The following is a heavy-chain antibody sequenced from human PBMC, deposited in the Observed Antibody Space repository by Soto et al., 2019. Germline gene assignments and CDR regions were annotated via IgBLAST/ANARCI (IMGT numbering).Heavy chain of an antibody. CDR1: VGAFSRYA. CDR2: IIPTFGTA. V-gene: IGHV1-69*13. D-gene: IGHD3-16*01. Sequence: PVKVYCKTFVGAFSRYAIGCVRLTTRQGLEWMGGIIPTFGTANYAQKFQGRVTITADESTSTAYMELSSPRSEDTVVYFCASRAVGPSYDYISHLGQGTPVTVFS. J-gene: IGHJ4*02. CDR3: ASRAVGPSYDYISH.